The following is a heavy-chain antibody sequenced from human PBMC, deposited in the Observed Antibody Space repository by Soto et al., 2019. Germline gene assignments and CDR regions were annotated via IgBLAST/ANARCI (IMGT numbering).Heavy chain of an antibody. J-gene: IGHJ6*02. V-gene: IGHV4-59*01. CDR1: GGSISSYH. CDR3: ARDRSSWYGGYHYHGMDV. D-gene: IGHD6-13*01. CDR2: IYYSGST. Sequence: SETLSLTCTVSGGSISSYHWNWIRQPPGKGLEWIGYIYYSGSTNYNPSLKSRVTISVDTSKNQFSLKLSSVTAADTAVYYCARDRSSWYGGYHYHGMDVWGQGTTVTVSS.